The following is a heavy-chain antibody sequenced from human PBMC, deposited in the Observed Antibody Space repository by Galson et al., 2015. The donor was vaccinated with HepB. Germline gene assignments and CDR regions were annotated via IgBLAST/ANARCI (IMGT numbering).Heavy chain of an antibody. D-gene: IGHD3-3*01. Sequence: SLRLSCAASGFTFSSYAMSWVRQAPGKGLEWVSAISGSGGSTYYADSVKGRFTISRDNSKNTLYLQMNSLRAEDTAVYYCAKDRYYDFWSGYGDAFDIWGQGTMVTVSS. CDR3: AKDRYYDFWSGYGDAFDI. CDR2: ISGSGGST. CDR1: GFTFSSYA. V-gene: IGHV3-23*01. J-gene: IGHJ3*02.